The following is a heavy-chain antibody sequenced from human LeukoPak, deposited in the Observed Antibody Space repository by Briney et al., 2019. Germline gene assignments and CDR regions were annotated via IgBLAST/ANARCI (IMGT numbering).Heavy chain of an antibody. CDR2: ISSSGSTI. J-gene: IGHJ4*02. V-gene: IGHV3-48*04. CDR1: GFTFSSYS. D-gene: IGHD2-15*01. Sequence: PGGSLRLSCAASGFTFSSYSMNWVRQAPGKGLEWVSYISSSGSTIYYADSVKGRFTISRDNAKNSLYLQMNSLRAEDTAVYYCASANRFCAGGTCYGYWGQGALVTVSS. CDR3: ASANRFCAGGTCYGY.